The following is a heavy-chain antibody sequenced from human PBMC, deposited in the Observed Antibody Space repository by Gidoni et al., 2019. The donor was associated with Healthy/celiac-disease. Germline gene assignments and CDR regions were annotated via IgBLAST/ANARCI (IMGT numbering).Heavy chain of an antibody. Sequence: QVQLVQSGAEVKKPGASVKGSCKESGYTFTSYSMPWVRQVPGQGLEWMGIIYPSGGSTSYAQKFQGRVTMTRDTSTSTGYMELSSLRSEDTAVYYCARGYDHYYFDYWGQGTLVTVSS. CDR1: GYTFTSYS. J-gene: IGHJ4*02. V-gene: IGHV1-46*01. D-gene: IGHD2-2*01. CDR3: ARGYDHYYFDY. CDR2: IYPSGGST.